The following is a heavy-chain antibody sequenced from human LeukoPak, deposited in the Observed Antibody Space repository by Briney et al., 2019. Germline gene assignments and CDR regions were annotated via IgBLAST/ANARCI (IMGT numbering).Heavy chain of an antibody. D-gene: IGHD3-22*01. J-gene: IGHJ4*02. V-gene: IGHV4-59*02. CDR1: GGSVSGYY. CDR3: AREHDGSGL. CDR2: IYYSGST. Sequence: SETLSLTCIVSGGSVSGYYWSWVRQPPGKGLEWIGYIYYSGSTIYNPSLKSRVTISIDMSKNQFSLKLTSVTAADTAVYYCAREHDGSGLWGQGTLVTVSS.